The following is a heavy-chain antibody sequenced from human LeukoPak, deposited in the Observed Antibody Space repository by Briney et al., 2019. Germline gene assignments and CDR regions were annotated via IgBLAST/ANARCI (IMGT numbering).Heavy chain of an antibody. V-gene: IGHV1-2*02. CDR1: GYIFTGYY. Sequence: ASVQVSCQASGYIFTGYYLHWVLQAPGQGLEWMGRINPNSGGTNYAQKFQGRVTMTRDTSISTAYMELSRLRSDDTAVYYCARVVLQVDYWGQGTLVTVSS. J-gene: IGHJ4*02. CDR3: ARVVLQVDY. CDR2: INPNSGGT.